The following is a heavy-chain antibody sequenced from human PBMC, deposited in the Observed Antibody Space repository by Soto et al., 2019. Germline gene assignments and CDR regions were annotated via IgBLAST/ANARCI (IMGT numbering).Heavy chain of an antibody. D-gene: IGHD1-26*01. V-gene: IGHV3-21*01. CDR2: ISSSSSYI. J-gene: IGHJ4*02. CDR1: GFTFSSYS. CDR3: ARGRGGARGQAVDY. Sequence: GGSLRLSCAASGFTFSSYSMNWVRQAPGEGLEWVSSISSSSSYIYYADSVKGRFTISRDNAKNSLYLQMNSLRAEDTAVYYCARGRGGARGQAVDYWGQGTLVTVSS.